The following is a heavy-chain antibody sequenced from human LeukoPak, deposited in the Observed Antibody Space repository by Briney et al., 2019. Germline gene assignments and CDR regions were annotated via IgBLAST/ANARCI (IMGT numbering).Heavy chain of an antibody. CDR1: GFTFSNAW. J-gene: IGHJ4*02. CDR2: IKSKTDGGTT. D-gene: IGHD2-2*01. Sequence: GGSLRLSCAASGFTFSNAWVSWVRQAPGKGLEWVGRIKSKTDGGTTDYAAPVKGRFTISRDDSKNTLYLQMNSLKTEDAAVYYCTTLGDIVVVPADYWGQGTLVTVSS. V-gene: IGHV3-15*01. CDR3: TTLGDIVVVPADY.